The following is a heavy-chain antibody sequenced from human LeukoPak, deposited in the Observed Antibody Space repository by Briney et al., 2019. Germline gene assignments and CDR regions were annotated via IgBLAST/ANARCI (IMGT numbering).Heavy chain of an antibody. CDR3: AAGLIVATYEYYFDY. Sequence: SVKVSCKASGFTFTSSAVQWVRQARGQRLEWIGWIVVGSGNTNYAQKFRERVTITGDMSTSTAYMELSSLRSEDTAVYYCAAGLIVATYEYYFDYWGQGTLVTVSS. CDR1: GFTFTSSA. J-gene: IGHJ4*02. D-gene: IGHD5-12*01. V-gene: IGHV1-58*01. CDR2: IVVGSGNT.